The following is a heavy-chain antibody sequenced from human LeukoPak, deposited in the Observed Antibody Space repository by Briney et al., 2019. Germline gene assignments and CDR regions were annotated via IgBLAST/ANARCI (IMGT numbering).Heavy chain of an antibody. J-gene: IGHJ3*02. D-gene: IGHD3-22*01. CDR2: IYYSGST. CDR1: GGSISSYY. Sequence: PSETLSLTCTVSGGSISSYYWSWIRQHPGKGLEWIGYIYYSGSTYYNPSLKSRVTISVDTSKNQFSLKLSSVTAADTAVYYCARDRRDVTYYYDSSGYRPPDAFDIWGQGTMVTVSS. V-gene: IGHV4-59*06. CDR3: ARDRRDVTYYYDSSGYRPPDAFDI.